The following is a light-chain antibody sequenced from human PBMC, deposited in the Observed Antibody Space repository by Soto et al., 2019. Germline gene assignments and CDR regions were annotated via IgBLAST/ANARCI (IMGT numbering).Light chain of an antibody. V-gene: IGKV1-39*01. J-gene: IGKJ5*01. CDR2: AAS. CDR3: HSRA. CDR1: QSISRY. Sequence: DIQMTQSPSSLSASVGDRVTITCRASQSISRYLNWYQQKPGKAPKLLIYAASSLQSGVPSRFSGSGSETEFTLTISRLQPDDFATYFCHSRAFGQGTRLEIK.